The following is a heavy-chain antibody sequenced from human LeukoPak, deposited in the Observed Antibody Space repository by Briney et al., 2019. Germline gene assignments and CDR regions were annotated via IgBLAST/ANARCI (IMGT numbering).Heavy chain of an antibody. CDR1: GFTFSSYA. CDR2: ISGSGGST. V-gene: IGHV3-23*01. CDR3: AKLGGYSGYDPEYYFDY. J-gene: IGHJ4*02. D-gene: IGHD5-12*01. Sequence: TGGSLRLSCAASGFTFSSYAMSWVRQAPGKGLEWVSAISGSGGSTYYADSVKGRFTISRDYSKNTLFLQMNSLRAEDTAVYYCAKLGGYSGYDPEYYFDYWGQGTLVTVSS.